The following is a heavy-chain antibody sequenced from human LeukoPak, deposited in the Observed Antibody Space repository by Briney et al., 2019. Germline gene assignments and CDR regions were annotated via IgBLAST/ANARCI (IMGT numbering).Heavy chain of an antibody. CDR3: ARGPLHVALSSGYLKWLDP. V-gene: IGHV1-69*05. J-gene: IGHJ5*02. CDR2: IIPISGTA. CDR1: GGSFRSST. D-gene: IGHD3-22*01. Sequence: SVKVSCKASGGSFRSSTFAWVRQAPGRGLEWMGGIIPISGTANYALDFQGRATITTDESTSTVYMELSSLISEDTAMYYCARGPLHVALSSGYLKWLDPWGQGSLVTVSS.